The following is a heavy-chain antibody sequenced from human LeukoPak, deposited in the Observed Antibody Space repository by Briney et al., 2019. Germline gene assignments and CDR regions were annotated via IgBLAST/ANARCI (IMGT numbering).Heavy chain of an antibody. CDR2: IYYSGST. Sequence: SETLSLTCTVSGGSISSYYWSWIRQPPGKGLEWIGYIYYSGSTNYNPSLKSRVTISVDTSKNQFSLKPSSVTAADTAVYYCARRSSTSYYYYGMDVWGQGTTVTVSS. CDR3: ARRSSTSYYYYGMDV. D-gene: IGHD2-2*01. J-gene: IGHJ6*02. CDR1: GGSISSYY. V-gene: IGHV4-59*01.